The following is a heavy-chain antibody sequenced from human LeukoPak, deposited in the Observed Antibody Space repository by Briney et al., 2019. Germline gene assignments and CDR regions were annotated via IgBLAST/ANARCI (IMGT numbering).Heavy chain of an antibody. Sequence: KPSETLSLTCTVSGGSINGYSWTWIRQPPGKGLEWIGYMYYSGSTNYNPSLKSRVTISVDTSKNHFSLKLRSVTAADTAVYYCARAGQCGGDCYSLDYWGQGTLVTVSS. CDR2: MYYSGST. V-gene: IGHV4-59*01. CDR1: GGSINGYS. D-gene: IGHD2-21*02. CDR3: ARAGQCGGDCYSLDY. J-gene: IGHJ4*02.